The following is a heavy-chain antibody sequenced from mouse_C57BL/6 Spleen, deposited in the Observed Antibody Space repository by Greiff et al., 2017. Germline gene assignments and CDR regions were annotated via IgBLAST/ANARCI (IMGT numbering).Heavy chain of an antibody. V-gene: IGHV5-17*01. Sequence: DVQLVESGGGLVKPGGSLKLSCAASGFTFSDYGMHWVRQAPEKGLEWVAYISSGSSTIYYADTVKGRFTISRDNAKNTLVLQMTSLRSEDTAMYYCARGGYYGAMDYWGQGTSVTVSS. CDR2: ISSGSSTI. J-gene: IGHJ4*01. CDR1: GFTFSDYG. D-gene: IGHD1-1*01. CDR3: ARGGYYGAMDY.